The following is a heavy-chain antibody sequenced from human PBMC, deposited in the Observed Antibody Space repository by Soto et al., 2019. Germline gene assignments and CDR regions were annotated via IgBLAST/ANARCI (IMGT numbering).Heavy chain of an antibody. CDR2: IYPGDSDT. CDR3: ARYGSGTSFNNYYYYYYMDV. J-gene: IGHJ6*03. V-gene: IGHV5-51*01. Sequence: PGESLKISCKGSGYSFTSYWIGWVRQMPGKGLEWMGIIYPGDSDTRYSPSFQGQVTISADKSISTAYLQWSSLKASDTAMYYCARYGSGTSFNNYYYYYYMDVWAKGTTVPVSS. D-gene: IGHD3-10*01. CDR1: GYSFTSYW.